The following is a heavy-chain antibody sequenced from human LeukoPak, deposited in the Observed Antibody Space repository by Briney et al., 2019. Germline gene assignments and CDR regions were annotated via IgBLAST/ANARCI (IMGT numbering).Heavy chain of an antibody. CDR1: GGSFSGYY. Sequence: KPSETLSLTCAVYGGSFSGYYWSWIRQPPGKGLEWIGEINHSGSTNYNPSLKSRVTISVDTSKNQFSLKLSSVTAADTAVYYCAVGGGTDALDIWGQGTMVTVSS. D-gene: IGHD3-16*01. CDR2: INHSGST. CDR3: AVGGGTDALDI. V-gene: IGHV4-34*01. J-gene: IGHJ3*02.